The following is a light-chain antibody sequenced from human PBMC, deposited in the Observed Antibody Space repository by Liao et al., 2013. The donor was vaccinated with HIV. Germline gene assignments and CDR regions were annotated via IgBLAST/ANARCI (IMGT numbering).Light chain of an antibody. V-gene: IGLV3-25*03. J-gene: IGLJ3*02. CDR1: GLSRHY. CDR2: KDT. CDR3: QSADNSAGYGLL. Sequence: SYELTQPPSVSVSPGQTASITCSGDGLSRHYGCWYQQKPGRAPVLIIYKDTERSSGISERFSGSTSGTTVTLSITDVQAEDEAVYYCQSADNSAGYGLLFGGGTTLTVL.